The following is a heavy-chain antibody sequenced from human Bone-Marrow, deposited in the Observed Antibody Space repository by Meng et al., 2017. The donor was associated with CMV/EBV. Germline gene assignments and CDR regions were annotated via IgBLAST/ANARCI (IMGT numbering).Heavy chain of an antibody. CDR1: GYTFTSYD. CDR3: ARGRVVPAADDY. J-gene: IGHJ4*02. D-gene: IGHD2-2*01. V-gene: IGHV1-8*01. CDR2: MNPNSGNT. Sequence: ASVKVSCKASGYTFTSYDINWVRRATGQGLGWMGWMNPNSGNTGYAQKFQGRVTMTRNTAISTAYMELSSLRSEDTAVYYCARGRVVPAADDYWGQGTLVTVSS.